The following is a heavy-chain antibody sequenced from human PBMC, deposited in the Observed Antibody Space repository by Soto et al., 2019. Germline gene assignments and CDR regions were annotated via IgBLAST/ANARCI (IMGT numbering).Heavy chain of an antibody. V-gene: IGHV3-30*18. CDR3: AKDPDYGDYVV. D-gene: IGHD4-17*01. CDR1: GFTFSSYG. Sequence: QVQLVESGGGVVQPGRSLRLSCAASGFTFSSYGMHWVRQAPGKGLEWVAVITYDGSNKYYADSVKGRFTISRDHSKNTLYLQMNRLRAEDTAVYYCAKDPDYGDYVVWSQGTLVTVS. J-gene: IGHJ4*02. CDR2: ITYDGSNK.